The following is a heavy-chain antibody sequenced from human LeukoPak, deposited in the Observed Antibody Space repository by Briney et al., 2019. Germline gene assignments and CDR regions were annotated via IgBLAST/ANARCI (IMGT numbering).Heavy chain of an antibody. Sequence: GGSLRLSCAASGFTFSSYSMNWVRQAPGKGLEWVSSISSSSSYIYYADSVKGRFTISRDNAKNSLYLQMNSLRAEDTAVYYCANLYSSSSDFDYWGQGTLVTVSS. CDR1: GFTFSSYS. CDR2: ISSSSSYI. V-gene: IGHV3-21*04. J-gene: IGHJ4*02. D-gene: IGHD6-6*01. CDR3: ANLYSSSSDFDY.